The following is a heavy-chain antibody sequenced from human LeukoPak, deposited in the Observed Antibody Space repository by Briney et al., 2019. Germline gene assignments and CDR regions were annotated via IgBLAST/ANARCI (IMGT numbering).Heavy chain of an antibody. CDR3: ARLDKGIKAAHFDY. D-gene: IGHD6-25*01. CDR2: ISYSGST. V-gene: IGHV4-39*01. Sequence: SETLSLTCTVSGGSISSSDFNWGWIRQPPGKGLEWIGVISYSGSTYYNPSLKSRVTISVDTSKSHFSLKLSSVTAADTAIYYCARLDKGIKAAHFDYWGQGTLVTVSS. J-gene: IGHJ4*02. CDR1: GGSISSSDFN.